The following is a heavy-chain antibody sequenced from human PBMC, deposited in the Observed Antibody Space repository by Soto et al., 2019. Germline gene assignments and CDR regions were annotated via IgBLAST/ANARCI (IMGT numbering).Heavy chain of an antibody. D-gene: IGHD3-9*01. V-gene: IGHV3-23*01. CDR2: ISGGGEDT. Sequence: GGSLRLSCAASGFTFSSYAMNWVRQVPGKGLECVSAISGGGEDTSYADSVKGRFTVSRDNSRNTLYLQMNSLRAEDTAVYYCQNDPVNYHISTDYYYYFETWGQGTLVTSPQ. CDR3: QNDPVNYHISTDYYYYFET. CDR1: GFTFSSYA. J-gene: IGHJ5*02.